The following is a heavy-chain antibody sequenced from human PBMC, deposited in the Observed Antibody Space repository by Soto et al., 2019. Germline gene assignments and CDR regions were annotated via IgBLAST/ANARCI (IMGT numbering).Heavy chain of an antibody. V-gene: IGHV1-69*01. D-gene: IGHD3-16*01. CDR3: AGSRNGAEFNDYVGNCHGLDI. CDR2: IITMFGTP. CDR1: GGSVNSHA. Sequence: QVQLEQSGAEVKQPGASVKVSCKAFGGSVNSHAISWVRQAPGQGLEWMGGIITMFGTPTYAQKFQAGVTISAEESTSTVYLEMSSRRSEDTAVYYGAGSRNGAEFNDYVGNCHGLDIWGQGTMVTTSS. J-gene: IGHJ3*02.